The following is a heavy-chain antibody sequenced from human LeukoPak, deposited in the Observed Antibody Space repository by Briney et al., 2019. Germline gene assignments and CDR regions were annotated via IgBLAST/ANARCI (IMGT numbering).Heavy chain of an antibody. V-gene: IGHV4-34*01. D-gene: IGHD4-17*01. Sequence: KTSETLSLTCAVYGGSFSGYYWSWIRQPPGKGLEWIGEINHSGSTNYNPSLKSRVTISVDTSKNQFSLKLSSVTAADTAVYYCARGYGDEDYWGQGTLVTVSS. CDR1: GGSFSGYY. J-gene: IGHJ4*02. CDR3: ARGYGDEDY. CDR2: INHSGST.